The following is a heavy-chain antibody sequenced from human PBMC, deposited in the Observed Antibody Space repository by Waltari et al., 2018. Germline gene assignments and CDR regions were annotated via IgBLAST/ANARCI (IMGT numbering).Heavy chain of an antibody. V-gene: IGHV5-51*01. CDR1: GYSFTTNW. J-gene: IGHJ4*02. CDR3: ARPTSN. Sequence: EVQLVQSGAEVRKPGESLKISCKASGYSFTTNWIGGVRQMPGKGLEWMGISYPVYADTRYSPSFEGQVTISADTSISTAYLQWSSLKASDTAIYYCARPTSNWGQGTLVTVSS. CDR2: SYPVYADT.